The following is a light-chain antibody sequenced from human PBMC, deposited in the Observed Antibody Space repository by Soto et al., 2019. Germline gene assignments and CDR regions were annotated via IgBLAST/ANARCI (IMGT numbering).Light chain of an antibody. V-gene: IGLV2-14*01. CDR1: SSDVGGYNY. CDR2: EVS. CDR3: SSYTSSSTGFV. J-gene: IGLJ1*01. Sequence: QSALTQPASVSGSPGQSITISCTGTSSDVGGYNYVSWYQQHPGKAPKLMIYEVSNRPSRVSNRFSGSKSGNTASLTISGLQAEDEADYYCSSYTSSSTGFVFGTGTKLTVL.